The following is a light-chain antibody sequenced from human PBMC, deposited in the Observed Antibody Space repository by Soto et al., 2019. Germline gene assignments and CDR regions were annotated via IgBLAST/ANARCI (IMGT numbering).Light chain of an antibody. J-gene: IGKJ1*01. Sequence: EVVLTQSPVTLSLSPGERATLSCRASQSFRGLLAWYQQKPSQAPRLLIYGASNRATGIPDRFSGSGSGTDFTLTISRLEPEDFAVYYCQQYGSSGTFGQGTKVDIK. V-gene: IGKV3-20*01. CDR2: GAS. CDR3: QQYGSSGT. CDR1: QSFRGL.